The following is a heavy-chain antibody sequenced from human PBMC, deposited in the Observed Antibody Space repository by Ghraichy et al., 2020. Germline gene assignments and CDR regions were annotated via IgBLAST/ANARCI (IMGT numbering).Heavy chain of an antibody. CDR1: GFTFSNHA. J-gene: IGHJ4*02. CDR3: AKDTRLLEWSYDY. V-gene: IGHV3-23*01. CDR2: ISGSGDST. D-gene: IGHD3-3*01. Sequence: GGSLRLSCAASGFTFSNHAMHWVRQAPGKGLEWVSVISGSGDSTYYADSVKGRFTISRDNSKNTLYLQLNSLRVEDMAVYLCAKDTRLLEWSYDYWGQGTLVTVSS.